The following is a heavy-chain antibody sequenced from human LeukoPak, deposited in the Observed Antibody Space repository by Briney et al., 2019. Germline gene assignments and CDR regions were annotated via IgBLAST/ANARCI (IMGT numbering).Heavy chain of an antibody. CDR3: ARDHVYYYYYMDV. V-gene: IGHV3-48*01. CDR2: ISSSSSTI. CDR1: GFTFSSYS. J-gene: IGHJ6*03. Sequence: ESLKISCAASGFTFSSYSMNWVRQAPGEGLEWVSYISSSSSTIYYADSVKGRFTISRDNAKNSLYLQMNSLRAEDTAVYYCARDHVYYYYYMDVWGKGTTVTVSS.